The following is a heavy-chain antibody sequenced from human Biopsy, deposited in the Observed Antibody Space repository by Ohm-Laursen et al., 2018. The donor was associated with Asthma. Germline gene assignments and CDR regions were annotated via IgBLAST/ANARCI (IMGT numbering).Heavy chain of an antibody. Sequence: ASVKVSCKTSGYTFNSAGITWVRQAPGQGLEWMGWISVYNGNTKVAQKLQDRVTMITDTSTSTACMELRSLRSDDTAVYFCARTVDYSHYYGIDVWGQGTTVTVS. J-gene: IGHJ6*02. V-gene: IGHV1-18*01. CDR3: ARTVDYSHYYGIDV. D-gene: IGHD4-23*01. CDR2: ISVYNGNT. CDR1: GYTFNSAG.